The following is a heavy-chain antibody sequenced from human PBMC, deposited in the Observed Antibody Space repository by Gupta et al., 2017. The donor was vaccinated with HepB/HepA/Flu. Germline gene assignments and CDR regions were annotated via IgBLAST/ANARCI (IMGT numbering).Heavy chain of an antibody. CDR2: INMDGRNT. CDR3: AKDAGIWRGETFFEY. CDR1: GFIFKNYG. D-gene: IGHD3-10*01. Sequence: EVQLLASGGGFVQQGGSLRLSCAVPGFIFKNYGMSWVRHLPGQELEWVSTINMDGRNTHYADSGKGRFTISRDNSNDRVYLHINNLRVEDTAIYYCAKDAGIWRGETFFEYWGLGRPVTVSS. V-gene: IGHV3-23*01. J-gene: IGHJ4*02.